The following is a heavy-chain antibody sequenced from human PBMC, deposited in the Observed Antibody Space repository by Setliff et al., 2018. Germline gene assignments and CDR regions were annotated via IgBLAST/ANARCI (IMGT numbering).Heavy chain of an antibody. CDR1: GVSISANHY. D-gene: IGHD2-15*01. J-gene: IGHJ4*02. V-gene: IGHV4-39*02. Sequence: LSLTCTVSGVSISANHYWGWIRQPPGKGLEWIGEIDHSGSTNYNPSLKSRVSISVDTSKNHFSLRLSSVTAADTAVYYCLRIRLVPHGHSWGQGTLVTVSS. CDR2: IDHSGST. CDR3: LRIRLVPHGHS.